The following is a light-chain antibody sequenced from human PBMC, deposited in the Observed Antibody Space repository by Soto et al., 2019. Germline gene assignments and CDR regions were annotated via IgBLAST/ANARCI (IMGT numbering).Light chain of an antibody. CDR3: QQSYSTPPT. Sequence: DIQMTQSPSSLSASVGDRVTITCRASQTISSFLNWYQQKPGKAPKLLISAASNLQSGVPSRFSGSGSGTDFTLTISSLQPKDFATYYCQQSYSTPPTFGQGTKVEIK. CDR2: AAS. V-gene: IGKV1-39*01. J-gene: IGKJ1*01. CDR1: QTISSF.